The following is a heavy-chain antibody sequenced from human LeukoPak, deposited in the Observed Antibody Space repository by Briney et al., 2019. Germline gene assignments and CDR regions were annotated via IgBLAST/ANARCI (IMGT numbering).Heavy chain of an antibody. V-gene: IGHV3-21*01. D-gene: IGHD2-2*03. Sequence: GGSLRLSCAASGFTFSSYSMNWVRQAPGKGLEWVSSISSSSTYIYYADSVKGRFTISRDNSKNTLYLQMNSLRAEDTAMYYCARHQGGWITGGFDIWGQGTLVTVSS. CDR3: ARHQGGWITGGFDI. CDR1: GFTFSSYS. CDR2: ISSSSTYI. J-gene: IGHJ3*02.